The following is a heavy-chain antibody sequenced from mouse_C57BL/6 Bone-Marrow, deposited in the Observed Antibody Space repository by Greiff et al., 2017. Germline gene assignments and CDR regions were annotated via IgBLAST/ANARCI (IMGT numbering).Heavy chain of an antibody. J-gene: IGHJ4*01. Sequence: VQGVESGPGLVQPSQSLSITCTVSGFSLTSYGVHWVRQSPGKGLEWLGVIWSGGSTDYNAAFISRLSISKNNSKSKVFFKMNSLQADDTAIYYCASPMMVTTYYYAMDYWGQGTSVTVSS. CDR3: ASPMMVTTYYYAMDY. CDR2: IWSGGST. D-gene: IGHD2-3*01. V-gene: IGHV2-2*01. CDR1: GFSLTSYG.